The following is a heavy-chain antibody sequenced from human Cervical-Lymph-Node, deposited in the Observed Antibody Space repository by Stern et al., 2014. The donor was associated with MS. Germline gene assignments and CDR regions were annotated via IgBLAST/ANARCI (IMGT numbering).Heavy chain of an antibody. V-gene: IGHV4-31*03. D-gene: IGHD3-22*01. CDR3: ASGGPNYDSSGYYYFDF. CDR1: GVSISSGGYY. Sequence: VQLEESGPGLVKPSQTLSLTCTVSGVSISSGGYYWSWIRPHPGQDLEVIGYIYNSGSTYYHPSLKSRVTISIDTTKNQFSLKLSSVTAADTAVYHCASGGPNYDSSGYYYFDFWGQGTLVTVSS. CDR2: IYNSGST. J-gene: IGHJ4*02.